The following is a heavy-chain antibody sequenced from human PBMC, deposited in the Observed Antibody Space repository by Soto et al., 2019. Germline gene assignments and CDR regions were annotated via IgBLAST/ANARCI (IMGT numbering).Heavy chain of an antibody. CDR3: ARVFSDSSSFFDP. V-gene: IGHV4-31*03. CDR1: GGSISSGGYY. CDR2: IYYSGST. J-gene: IGHJ5*02. Sequence: SDTLSLTCTVSGGSISSGGYYWSWIRQHPGKGLEWIGYIYYSGSTYYNPSLKSRVTISVDTSKNQFSLKLSSVTAADTAVYYCARVFSDSSSFFDPWGQGTLVNVS. D-gene: IGHD6-13*01.